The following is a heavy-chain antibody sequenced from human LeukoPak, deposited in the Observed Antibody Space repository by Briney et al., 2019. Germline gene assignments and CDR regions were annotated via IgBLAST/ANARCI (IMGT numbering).Heavy chain of an antibody. CDR1: GGSISSSSYY. CDR2: IYYSGST. Sequence: SETLSLTCTVSGGSISSSSYYWGWIRQPPGKGLEWIGSIYYSGSTYYNPSLKSRVTISVDTSKNQFSLKLSSVTAADTAVYYCARRKAVAGTNAFDIWGQGTMVTVSS. V-gene: IGHV4-39*01. CDR3: ARRKAVAGTNAFDI. D-gene: IGHD6-19*01. J-gene: IGHJ3*02.